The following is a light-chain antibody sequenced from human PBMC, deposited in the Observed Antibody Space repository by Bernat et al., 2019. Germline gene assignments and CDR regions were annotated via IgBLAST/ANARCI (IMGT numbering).Light chain of an antibody. V-gene: IGLV2-18*02. J-gene: IGLJ2*01. CDR3: SSYTSSSSPVV. CDR1: SSDVGSYNR. CDR2: EVS. Sequence: QSALTQPPSVSGSPGQSVTISCTGTSSDVGSYNRVSWYQQPPGTAPKLMIYEVSKRPSGVPDRFSGSKSGNTASLTISVLQAEYEAYYYCSSYTSSSSPVVFGGGTKLTVL.